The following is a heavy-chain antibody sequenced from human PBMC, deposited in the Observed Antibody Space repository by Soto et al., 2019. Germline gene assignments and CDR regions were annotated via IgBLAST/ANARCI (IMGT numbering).Heavy chain of an antibody. D-gene: IGHD1-1*01. J-gene: IGHJ4*02. V-gene: IGHV3-74*01. CDR1: GLTFSNYL. Sequence: EVQLVESGGGLVQPGGSLRLSCAASGLTFSNYLMHWVRQAPGKGLVWVSRINTDGSTSYADSVKGRFTISRDNARNTLYLQMIGLRAEDTAVYYCARDPPGTGVDYWGQGTLVTVSS. CDR2: INTDGST. CDR3: ARDPPGTGVDY.